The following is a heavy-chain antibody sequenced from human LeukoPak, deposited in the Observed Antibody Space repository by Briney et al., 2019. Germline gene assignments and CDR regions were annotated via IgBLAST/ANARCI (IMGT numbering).Heavy chain of an antibody. CDR1: GYPFTYYA. CDR2: INIGDGNT. V-gene: IGHV1-3*04. D-gene: IGHD2-15*01. Sequence: GASVKVSRKASGYPFTYYAMHWVRQAPGQRLEWMGWINIGDGNTRYSQKFQGRVTITRDTSANSAYMELSGLRSEDTAVYYCAKERLVSGGSCYNFWGLGTLVTVSS. CDR3: AKERLVSGGSCYNF. J-gene: IGHJ4*02.